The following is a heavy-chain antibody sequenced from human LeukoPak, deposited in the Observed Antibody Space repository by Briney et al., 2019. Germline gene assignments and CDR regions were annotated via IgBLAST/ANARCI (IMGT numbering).Heavy chain of an antibody. CDR1: GGSFSGYY. J-gene: IGHJ4*02. CDR3: ASGGGNVDY. D-gene: IGHD4-23*01. V-gene: IGHV4-34*01. CDR2: INHSGST. Sequence: PSETLSLTCAVYGGSFSGYYWSWIRQPPGKGLEWIGEINHSGSTNYNPSLKSRVTISVDTSKNQFSLKLSSVTAADTAVYYCASGGGNVDYWGQGTLVTVSS.